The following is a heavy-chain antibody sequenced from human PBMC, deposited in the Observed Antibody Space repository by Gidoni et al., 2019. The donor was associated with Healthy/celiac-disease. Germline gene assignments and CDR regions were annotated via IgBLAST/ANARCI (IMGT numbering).Heavy chain of an antibody. Sequence: EVQLLESGGGLVQPGGSLRLSCAASGFPFSRSAMSWVRQAPGTGLEWVSAISGRGGSTYYADSVKGRFTISRDNAKNTLYLQMNSLRAEDTAVYYCAKVGGSWYGPHNWFDPWGQGTLVTVSS. CDR1: GFPFSRSA. J-gene: IGHJ5*02. V-gene: IGHV3-23*01. D-gene: IGHD6-13*01. CDR2: ISGRGGST. CDR3: AKVGGSWYGPHNWFDP.